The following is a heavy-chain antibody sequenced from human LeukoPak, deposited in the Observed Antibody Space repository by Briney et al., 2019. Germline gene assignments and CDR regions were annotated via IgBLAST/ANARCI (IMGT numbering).Heavy chain of an antibody. CDR1: GFTFSAFW. V-gene: IGHV3-7*01. Sequence: GGSLRLSCAASGFTFSAFWMSWVRQAPGKGPEWVANTKQDGGEQYYVDSVKGRFTISRDNARNSLYLQMNSLRAEDTAVYYCARVYYYDTSGYYPDLFDFWGQGTLVTVSS. D-gene: IGHD3-22*01. J-gene: IGHJ4*02. CDR3: ARVYYYDTSGYYPDLFDF. CDR2: TKQDGGEQ.